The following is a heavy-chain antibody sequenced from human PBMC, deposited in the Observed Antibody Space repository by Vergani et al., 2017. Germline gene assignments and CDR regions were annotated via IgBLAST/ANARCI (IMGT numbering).Heavy chain of an antibody. CDR2: IYYSGST. D-gene: IGHD6-13*01. CDR1: GGSISSYY. V-gene: IGHV4-59*01. CDR3: ASGYGYMDV. Sequence: QVQLQESGPGLVKPSETLSLTCTVSGGSISSYYWSWIRQPPGKGLEWIGYIYYSGSTNYNPSLKSRLTMSIGTSKTHFSLNLSSVTAADTAIYYCASGYGYMDVWGKGTTVIVSS. J-gene: IGHJ6*03.